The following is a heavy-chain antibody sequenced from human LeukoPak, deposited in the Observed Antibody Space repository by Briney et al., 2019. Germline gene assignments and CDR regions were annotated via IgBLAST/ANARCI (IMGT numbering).Heavy chain of an antibody. CDR1: GFTFSSYA. V-gene: IGHV3-23*01. CDR3: AKFEQKDIVVEPVALYYHYMDV. J-gene: IGHJ6*03. D-gene: IGHD2-2*01. CDR2: ISGSGGST. Sequence: GGSLRLSCAASGFTFSSYAMSWVRQAPGKGLEWVSAISGSGGSTYYADSVKGRFTISRDNSKNTLYLQMNSLRAEDMAVYYCAKFEQKDIVVEPVALYYHYMDVWGKGTTVTVSS.